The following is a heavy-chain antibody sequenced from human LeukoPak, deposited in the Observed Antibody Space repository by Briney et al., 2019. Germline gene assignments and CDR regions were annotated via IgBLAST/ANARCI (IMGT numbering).Heavy chain of an antibody. CDR3: ARVSIAAAFSNNFDY. Sequence: ASVKVSCKASGSTFTSYYMHWVRQAPGQGLEWMGIINPSGGSTSYAQKFQGRVTITRDTSTSTVYMELSSLRSEDTAVYYCARVSIAAAFSNNFDYWGQGTLVTVSS. CDR1: GSTFTSYY. V-gene: IGHV1-46*01. D-gene: IGHD6-13*01. J-gene: IGHJ4*02. CDR2: INPSGGST.